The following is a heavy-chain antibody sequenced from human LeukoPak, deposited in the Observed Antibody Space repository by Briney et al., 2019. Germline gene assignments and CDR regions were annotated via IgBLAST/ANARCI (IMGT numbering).Heavy chain of an antibody. J-gene: IGHJ6*02. D-gene: IGHD6-6*01. CDR1: GFTVSSNY. V-gene: IGHV3-53*01. CDR3: ARDPFYSSSQGGMDV. CDR2: IYSGGST. Sequence: GGSLRLSCAASGFTVSSNYMSWVRQAPGRGLEWVSVIYSGGSTYYADSVKGRFTISRDNSKNTLYLQMNSLRAEDTAVYYCARDPFYSSSQGGMDVWGQGTTVTVSS.